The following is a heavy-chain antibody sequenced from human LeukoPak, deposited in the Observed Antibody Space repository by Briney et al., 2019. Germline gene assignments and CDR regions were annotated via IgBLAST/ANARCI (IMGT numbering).Heavy chain of an antibody. CDR1: GFTFGDYA. CDR2: IRSKIYGGTP. Sequence: GGPLRLSCTASGFTFGDYAMTWGRQAPGKGLERVGFIRSKIYGGTPEYAASVKGRFTISRDDSKGIAYLQMNSLKTEDTAVYYCTRDQTPYYWGQGTLVTVSS. V-gene: IGHV3-49*04. J-gene: IGHJ4*02. CDR3: TRDQTPYY.